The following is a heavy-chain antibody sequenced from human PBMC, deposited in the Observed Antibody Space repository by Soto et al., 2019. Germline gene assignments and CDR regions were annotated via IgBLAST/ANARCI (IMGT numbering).Heavy chain of an antibody. V-gene: IGHV2-70*11. CDR1: GFSLSTSGMC. D-gene: IGHD6-13*01. CDR3: ARISWGNSLYLDV. J-gene: IGHJ6*03. CDR2: IDWDDDK. Sequence: SGPTLVNPTQALTLTCTFAGFSLSTSGMCVSWIRQPPGKALEWLARIDWDDDKYYSTSLKTRLTISKDTSKNQVVLTMTNMDPVDTATYYCARISWGNSLYLDVWGKGTTVTAP.